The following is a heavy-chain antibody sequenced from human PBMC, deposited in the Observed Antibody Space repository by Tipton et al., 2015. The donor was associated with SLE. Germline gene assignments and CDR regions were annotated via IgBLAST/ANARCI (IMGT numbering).Heavy chain of an antibody. D-gene: IGHD1-1*01. CDR1: GGSISSSSYY. V-gene: IGHV4-39*02. CDR2: IHDSGST. Sequence: GLVKPSETLSLTCTVSGGSISSSSYYWGWIRQPPGKGLEWIGSIHDSGSTYYNPSLKSRVTTSVDTSKNQFSLKLSSVTAADTAVYYCAGVAPTEVFDYWGQGTLVTVSS. J-gene: IGHJ4*02. CDR3: AGVAPTEVFDY.